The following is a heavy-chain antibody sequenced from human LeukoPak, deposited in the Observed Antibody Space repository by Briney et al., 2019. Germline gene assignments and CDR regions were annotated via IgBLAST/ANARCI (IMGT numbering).Heavy chain of an antibody. J-gene: IGHJ6*02. CDR2: ISAYNGNT. CDR3: ARDAGDIVLMVYASADYYYYGMDV. D-gene: IGHD2-8*01. CDR1: GYTFTGYG. Sequence: GASVKVSCKASGYTFTGYGISWVRQAPGQGLEWMGWISAYNGNTNYAQKLQGRVTMTTDTSTSTAYMELRSLRSDDTAVYYCARDAGDIVLMVYASADYYYYGMDVWGQGTTVTVSS. V-gene: IGHV1-18*01.